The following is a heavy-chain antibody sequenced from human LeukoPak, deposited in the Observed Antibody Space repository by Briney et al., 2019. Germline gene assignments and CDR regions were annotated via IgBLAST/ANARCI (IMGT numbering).Heavy chain of an antibody. CDR2: IYYSEST. CDR1: GGSISSYY. D-gene: IGHD4-17*01. V-gene: IGHV4-59*01. CDR3: ARDATVRGAFDI. Sequence: SETLSLTCTVSGGSISSYYWSWIRQPPGKGLEWIGYIYYSESTNYNPSLKSRVTISVDTSKNQFSLKLSSVTAADTAVYYCARDATVRGAFDIWGQGTMVTVSS. J-gene: IGHJ3*02.